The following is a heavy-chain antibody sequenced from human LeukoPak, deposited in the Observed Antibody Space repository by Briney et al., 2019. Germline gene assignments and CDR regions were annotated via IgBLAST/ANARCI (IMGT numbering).Heavy chain of an antibody. V-gene: IGHV3-15*01. J-gene: IGHJ4*02. CDR1: GFTFSNAW. Sequence: GGSLRLSCVASGFTFSNAWMTWVRQAPGKGLEWVGRIKSKTDGGTTDSAAPVKGRVTISRDDSRNTLYLQMNSLRAEDTAIYYCAKSFGPVIAAAGTGADWGQGTLVTVSS. CDR3: AKSFGPVIAAAGTGAD. CDR2: IKSKTDGGTT. D-gene: IGHD6-13*01.